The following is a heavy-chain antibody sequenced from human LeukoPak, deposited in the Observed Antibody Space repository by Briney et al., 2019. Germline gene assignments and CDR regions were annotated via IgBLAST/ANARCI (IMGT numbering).Heavy chain of an antibody. D-gene: IGHD4-11*01. V-gene: IGHV3-64D*06. CDR1: GFTFSSYA. CDR3: VKDLLQVTMKKLDH. J-gene: IGHJ4*02. Sequence: PGGSLRLSCSVSGFTFSSYAMHWVRQAPGKGLEYVSVIRSDGVDVYYTDSVKGRFTISRDYSKNTLYLQMSSLRPEDTAVYYCVKDLLQVTMKKLDHWGQGTLVTVSS. CDR2: IRSDGVDV.